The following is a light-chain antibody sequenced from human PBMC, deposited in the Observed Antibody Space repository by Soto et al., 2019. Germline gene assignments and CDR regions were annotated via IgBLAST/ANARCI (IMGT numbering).Light chain of an antibody. CDR3: QQYNNWPRT. Sequence: ELLMTQSPATLSVSPGERATLSCRASQGVSSNLAWYQQTPGQAPRLLIYGASTRATGIPARFSGSGSGTEFTLTISSLQSEDFAVYYCQQYNNWPRTFGQGTKVDIK. CDR2: GAS. CDR1: QGVSSN. V-gene: IGKV3-15*01. J-gene: IGKJ1*01.